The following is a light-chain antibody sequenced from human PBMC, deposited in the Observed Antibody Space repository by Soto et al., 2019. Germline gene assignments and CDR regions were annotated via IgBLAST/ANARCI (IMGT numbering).Light chain of an antibody. CDR3: QQYGSSLVT. J-gene: IGKJ2*01. CDR1: QSVSSSY. CDR2: GAS. V-gene: IGKV3-20*01. Sequence: EIVLTQSPGPLSLSPGERATLSCRASQSVSSSYLAWYQQKPGQAPRLLIYGASSRATGIPDRFSGSGSGTDFTLTISRLEPEDFAVYYCQQYGSSLVTVGQGTKLEIK.